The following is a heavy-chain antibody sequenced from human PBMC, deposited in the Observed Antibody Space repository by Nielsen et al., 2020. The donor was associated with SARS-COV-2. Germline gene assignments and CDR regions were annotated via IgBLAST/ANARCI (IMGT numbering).Heavy chain of an antibody. CDR3: ARDLFDP. V-gene: IGHV4-59*13. CDR2: IFNTGST. CDR1: GDSISSYY. J-gene: IGHJ5*02. Sequence: SETLSLTCTVSGDSISSYYWSWIRQPPGKGLEWIGHIFNTGSTSYNPSLRSRVTILVDTSKNHFSLKLTSVTAADTAVYYCARDLFDPWGQGTLVTVSS.